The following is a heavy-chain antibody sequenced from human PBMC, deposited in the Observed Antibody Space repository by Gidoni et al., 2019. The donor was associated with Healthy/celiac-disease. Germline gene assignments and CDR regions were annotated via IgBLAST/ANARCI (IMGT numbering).Heavy chain of an antibody. CDR3: ARGGYSYCDH. CDR2: KNPNSGNT. D-gene: IGHD5-18*01. V-gene: IGHV1-8*01. CDR1: GYTFTSYD. J-gene: IGHJ4*02. Sequence: QVQLVQSGAEVKKPGASANVPCTAGGYTFTSYDINWVRQATGQGLVWMGWKNPNSGNTGYAQKFQGRVTMTRNTSISTAYMELSSLRSEDTAVYYCARGGYSYCDHWGQGTLVTVSS.